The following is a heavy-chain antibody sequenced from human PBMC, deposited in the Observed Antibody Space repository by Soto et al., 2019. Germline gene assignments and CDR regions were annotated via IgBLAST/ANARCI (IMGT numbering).Heavy chain of an antibody. Sequence: SETLSLTCTVSGGSISSSSYYWGWIRQPPGKGLEWIGSIYYSGSTYYNPSLKSRVTISVDTSKNQFSLKLSSVTAADTAVYYCATGRGDYYYYYYMDVWGKGTTVTVSS. V-gene: IGHV4-39*01. D-gene: IGHD3-10*01. J-gene: IGHJ6*03. CDR1: GGSISSSSYY. CDR2: IYYSGST. CDR3: ATGRGDYYYYYYMDV.